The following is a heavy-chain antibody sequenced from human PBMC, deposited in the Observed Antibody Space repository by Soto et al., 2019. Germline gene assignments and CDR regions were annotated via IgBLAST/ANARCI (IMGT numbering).Heavy chain of an antibody. J-gene: IGHJ4*02. CDR1: EVTCISFG. D-gene: IGHD6-19*01. CDR2: IKQDGSEK. V-gene: IGHV3-7*01. Sequence: RVWCGAAEVTCISFGMSWVSKDPGKGLEWVANIKQDGSEKYYVDSVKGRFTISRDNAKNSLYLQMNSLRAEDTAVYYCARDRYSSGWYPWAYWGQGTPVTVSS. CDR3: ARDRYSSGWYPWAY.